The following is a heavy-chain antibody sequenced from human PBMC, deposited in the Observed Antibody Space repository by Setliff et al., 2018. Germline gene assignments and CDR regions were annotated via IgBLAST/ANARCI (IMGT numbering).Heavy chain of an antibody. CDR1: GDTFSNYA. D-gene: IGHD3-22*01. Sequence: SVKVSCKDSGDTFSNYAFSWVRQAPGQGFEWMGGIVPGFGSPRYAQKFQGRLAITSDELTKTAYMQLSSLTSEDTAIYYCARDALYDSNDRNSYYGNWLDPWGQGTLVTVSS. V-gene: IGHV1-69*13. J-gene: IGHJ5*02. CDR2: IVPGFGSP. CDR3: ARDALYDSNDRNSYYGNWLDP.